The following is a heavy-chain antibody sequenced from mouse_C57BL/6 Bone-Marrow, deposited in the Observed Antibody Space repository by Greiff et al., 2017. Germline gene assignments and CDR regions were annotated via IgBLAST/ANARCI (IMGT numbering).Heavy chain of an antibody. V-gene: IGHV3-6*01. CDR1: GYSITSGYY. CDR3: ARGYYGSSYGAMDY. Sequence: EVQVVESGPGLVKPSQSLSLTCSVTGYSITSGYYWNWIRQFPGNKLEWMGYISYDGSNNYNPSLKNRISITRDTSKNQFFLKLNSVTTEDTATYYCARGYYGSSYGAMDYWGQGTSVTVSS. D-gene: IGHD1-1*01. J-gene: IGHJ4*01. CDR2: ISYDGSN.